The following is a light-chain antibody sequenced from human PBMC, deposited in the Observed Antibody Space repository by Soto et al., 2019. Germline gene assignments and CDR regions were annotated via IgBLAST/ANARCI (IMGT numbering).Light chain of an antibody. J-gene: IGLJ2*01. Sequence: QSVLTQPASVSGSPGQSITISCTGTSSDVGSYNLVSWYHQHPGKAPKLMIYEGSKRPSGDSNRFSGSKSGNTASLTISGLQAEDEADYYCCSYAGSSTSVVFGGGTKLTVL. CDR1: SSDVGSYNL. V-gene: IGLV2-23*01. CDR2: EGS. CDR3: CSYAGSSTSVV.